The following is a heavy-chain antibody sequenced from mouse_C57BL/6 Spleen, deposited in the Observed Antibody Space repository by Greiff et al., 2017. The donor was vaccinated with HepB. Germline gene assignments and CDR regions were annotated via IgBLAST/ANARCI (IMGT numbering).Heavy chain of an antibody. CDR2: IHPNSGST. D-gene: IGHD2-1*01. CDR3: ARRGDYGKGGFAY. V-gene: IGHV1-64*01. CDR1: GYTFTSYW. J-gene: IGHJ3*01. Sequence: QVQLQQPGAELVKPGASVKLSCKASGYTFTSYWMHWVKQRPGQGLEWIGMIHPNSGSTNYNEKFKSKATLTVDKSSSTAYMQRSSLTSEDSAVYYCARRGDYGKGGFAYWGQGTLVTVSA.